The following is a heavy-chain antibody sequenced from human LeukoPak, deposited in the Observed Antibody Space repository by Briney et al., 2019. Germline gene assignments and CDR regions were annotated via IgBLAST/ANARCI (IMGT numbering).Heavy chain of an antibody. CDR3: TRSRLLWFGADY. V-gene: IGHV3-49*03. CDR2: IRSKAYGGTT. J-gene: IGHJ4*02. Sequence: GGSLRLSCTASGFTFGDYAMSWFRQAPGEGLEWVGFIRSKAYGGTTEDAASVKGRFTISRDDSKSIVYLQMNSLKTEDTAVYYCTRSRLLWFGADYWGQGTLVTVSS. CDR1: GFTFGDYA. D-gene: IGHD3-10*01.